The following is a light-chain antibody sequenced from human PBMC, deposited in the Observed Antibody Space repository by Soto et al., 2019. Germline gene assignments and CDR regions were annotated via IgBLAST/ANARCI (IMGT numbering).Light chain of an antibody. V-gene: IGKV3-15*01. CDR3: QQYHNRPWT. CDR1: QTISSN. CDR2: SAS. J-gene: IGKJ1*01. Sequence: DRVMTQSPATLSVSPGDRATLSCRASQTISSNLAWYQQKPGQAPRLLIHSASTRATGIPARFSGSGSGTEFTLTISSLQSEDFAVYYCQQYHNRPWTFGQGTEVEIK.